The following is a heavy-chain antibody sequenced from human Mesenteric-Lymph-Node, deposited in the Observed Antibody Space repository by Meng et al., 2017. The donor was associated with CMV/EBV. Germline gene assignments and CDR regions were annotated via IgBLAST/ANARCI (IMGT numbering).Heavy chain of an antibody. J-gene: IGHJ4*02. CDR1: GLTFSSYW. Sequence: GGSLRLSCAASGLTFSSYWMSWVRQAPGKGLEWVANIKEDGTKKFHVESVKGRFTISRDNGKSSLYLQMNSLRAEDTAVYYCGRERLGGATALEYWGQGTLVTVSS. CDR3: GRERLGGATALEY. CDR2: IKEDGTKK. D-gene: IGHD1-26*01. V-gene: IGHV3-7*01.